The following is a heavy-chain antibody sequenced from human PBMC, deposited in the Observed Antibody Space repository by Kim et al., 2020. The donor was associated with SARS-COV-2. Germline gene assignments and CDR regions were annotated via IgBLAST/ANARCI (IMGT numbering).Heavy chain of an antibody. J-gene: IGHJ6*02. CDR1: GGTFSSYA. V-gene: IGHV1-69*13. CDR2: IIPIFGTA. CDR3: ARDEVGATIREADYYYGMDV. Sequence: SVKVSCKASGGTFSSYAISWVRQAPGQGLEWMGGIIPIFGTANYAQKFQGRVTITADESTSTAYMELSSLRSEDTAVYYCARDEVGATIREADYYYGMDVWGQGTTVTVSS. D-gene: IGHD1-26*01.